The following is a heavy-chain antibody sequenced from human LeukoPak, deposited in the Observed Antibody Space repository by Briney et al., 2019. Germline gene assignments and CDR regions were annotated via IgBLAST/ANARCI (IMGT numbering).Heavy chain of an antibody. Sequence: SVKVSCKASGGTFSSYAISWVRQAPGQGLEWMGGIIPIFGTANYAQKFQGRVTITTDESTSTAYMELSSLRSEDTAVYYCARVADSSCWHYYFDYWGQGTLVTVSS. CDR2: IIPIFGTA. J-gene: IGHJ4*02. V-gene: IGHV1-69*05. CDR1: GGTFSSYA. CDR3: ARVADSSCWHYYFDY. D-gene: IGHD6-19*01.